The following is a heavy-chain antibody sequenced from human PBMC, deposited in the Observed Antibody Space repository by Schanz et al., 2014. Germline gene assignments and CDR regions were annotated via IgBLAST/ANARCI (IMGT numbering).Heavy chain of an antibody. CDR3: ARDGGRDGYNLAFDV. CDR1: GGSFSGYW. D-gene: IGHD5-12*01. CDR2: MYINSGST. V-gene: IGHV3-53*01. J-gene: IGHJ3*01. Sequence: VQLQQWGAGLLKPSETLSLTCAFSGGSFSGYWWTWVRQAPGKGLEWISSMYINSGSTQYADSVKGRFIISRDSSKNTLFLQMNSLRAEDTAVYFCARDGGRDGYNLAFDVWGQGTLVTVSS.